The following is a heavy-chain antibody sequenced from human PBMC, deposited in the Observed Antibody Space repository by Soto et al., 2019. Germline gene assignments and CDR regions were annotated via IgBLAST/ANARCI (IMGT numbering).Heavy chain of an antibody. J-gene: IGHJ2*01. CDR1: GGTFSSYA. V-gene: IGHV1-69*13. Sequence: ASVKVSCKASGGTFSSYAISWVRQAPGQGLEWMGGIIPIFGTANYAQKFQGRVTITADESTSTAYMELSSLRSEDTAVYYCARAPRGRHRTTVSYFDLWGRGTLVTVSS. CDR2: IIPIFGTA. CDR3: ARAPRGRHRTTVSYFDL. D-gene: IGHD1-26*01.